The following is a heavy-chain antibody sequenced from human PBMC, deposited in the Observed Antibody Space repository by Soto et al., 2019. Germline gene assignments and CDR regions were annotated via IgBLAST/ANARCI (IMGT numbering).Heavy chain of an antibody. J-gene: IGHJ4*02. CDR1: GGSISSGSNY. CDR2: IHNSGIT. D-gene: IGHD2-21*01. V-gene: IGHV4-31*03. CDR3: ARDAGPVWWPRYYYFDY. Sequence: PSETLSLTCTVSGGSISSGSNYWSWIRQHPGKGLEWIGYIHNSGITYYNPSLESRVIISLETSQNQFSLQLRSVTAADTAVYYCARDAGPVWWPRYYYFDYWGRGTLVTVSS.